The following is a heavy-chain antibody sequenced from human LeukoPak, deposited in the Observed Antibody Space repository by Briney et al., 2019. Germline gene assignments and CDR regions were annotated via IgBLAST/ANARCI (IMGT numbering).Heavy chain of an antibody. D-gene: IGHD1-1*01. V-gene: IGHV4-38-2*01. J-gene: IGHJ3*02. CDR1: GYSISSGYY. CDR3: ARRGRTLDDAFDI. CDR2: IYHSGST. Sequence: SETLSLTCAVSGYSISSGYYWGWIRQPPGKGLEWIGSIYHSGSTYYNPSLKSRVTISVDTSKNPFSLKLSSVTAADTAVYYCARRGRTLDDAFDIWGQGTMVTVSS.